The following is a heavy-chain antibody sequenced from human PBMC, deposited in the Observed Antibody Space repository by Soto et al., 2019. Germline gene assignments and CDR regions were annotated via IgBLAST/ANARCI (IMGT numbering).Heavy chain of an antibody. Sequence: SVKVSCKASGFTFTTSAVQWVRQARGQRVEGIGWIVVGSGDTNYAQKCQERVTITWDMSTTTAYMELNNLRTDDTTVYYCAADRRDGDTFSWTYYWGQGTLVTVSS. CDR2: IVVGSGDT. V-gene: IGHV1-58*01. J-gene: IGHJ4*02. CDR1: GFTFTTSA. CDR3: AADRRDGDTFSWTYY.